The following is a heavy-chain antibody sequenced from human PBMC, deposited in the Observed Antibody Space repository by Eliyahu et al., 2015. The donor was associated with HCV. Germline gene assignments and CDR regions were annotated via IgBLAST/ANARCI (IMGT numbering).Heavy chain of an antibody. J-gene: IGHJ5*02. Sequence: QVQLQQWGAGLLKPSETLSLTCAVYGGSFSGYYWXWIRQPPGKGLEWIGEINHSGSTNYNPSLKSRVTISVDTSKNQFSLKLSSVTAADTAVYYCARVHRVRVVVVIAIRSGWFDPWGQGTLVTVSS. CDR2: INHSGST. CDR3: ARVHRVRVVVVIAIRSGWFDP. CDR1: GGSFSGYY. V-gene: IGHV4-34*01. D-gene: IGHD2-21*01.